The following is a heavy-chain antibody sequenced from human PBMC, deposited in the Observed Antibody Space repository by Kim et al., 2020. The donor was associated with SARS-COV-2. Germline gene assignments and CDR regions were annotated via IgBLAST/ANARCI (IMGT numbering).Heavy chain of an antibody. Sequence: GGSLRLSCAASGFTFDDYAMHWVRQAPGKGLEWVSGISWNSGSIGYADSVKGRFTISRDNAKNSLYLQMNSLRAEDTALYYCAKEHIASGSYLDYWGQGTLVTVSS. D-gene: IGHD1-26*01. CDR3: AKEHIASGSYLDY. CDR2: ISWNSGSI. CDR1: GFTFDDYA. J-gene: IGHJ4*02. V-gene: IGHV3-9*01.